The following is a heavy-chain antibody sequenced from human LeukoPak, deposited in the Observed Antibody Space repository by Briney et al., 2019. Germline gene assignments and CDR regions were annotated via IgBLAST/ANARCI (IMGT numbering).Heavy chain of an antibody. CDR3: ARGIFGVVPRNNWFDP. D-gene: IGHD3-3*01. Sequence: SETLSLTCTVSGGSISSVSYNWGWIRQPPGKGLEWIGSIYSSGSTYYNPSLKSRVTISVDKSKNQFSLKLSSVTAADTAVYYCARGIFGVVPRNNWFDPWGQGTLVTVSS. CDR2: IYSSGST. J-gene: IGHJ5*02. V-gene: IGHV4-39*07. CDR1: GGSISSVSYN.